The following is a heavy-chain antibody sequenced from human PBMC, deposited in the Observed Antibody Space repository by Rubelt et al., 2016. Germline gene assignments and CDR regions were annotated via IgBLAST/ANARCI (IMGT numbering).Heavy chain of an antibody. CDR1: GASISSYY. CDR3: ARDQHVHYDFGRGYHGLDV. J-gene: IGHJ6*02. D-gene: IGHD3-3*01. Sequence: QVQLQESGPGLVKPSETLSLTCTVSGASISSYYWTWIRQPPGKRLEWIGYILYSGTTNYTPSLKSPVTLSVDTSKNQFTLGLTPGTAAETAVYYCARDQHVHYDFGRGYHGLDVWGPGTTVIVSS. CDR2: ILYSGTT. V-gene: IGHV4-59*01.